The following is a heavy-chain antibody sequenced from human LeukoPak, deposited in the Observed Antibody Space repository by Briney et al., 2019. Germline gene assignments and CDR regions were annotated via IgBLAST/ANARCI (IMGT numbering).Heavy chain of an antibody. CDR1: GGSISSGGYY. D-gene: IGHD7-27*01. CDR3: ARAGEAWYYFDY. J-gene: IGHJ4*02. Sequence: SETLSLTCTVSGGSISSGGYYWSWIRQHPGKGLEWIGYIYYSGSTYYNPSLKSRVTISVDTSKNQFSLKLSPVTAADTAVYYCARAGEAWYYFDYWGQGTLVTVSS. V-gene: IGHV4-31*03. CDR2: IYYSGST.